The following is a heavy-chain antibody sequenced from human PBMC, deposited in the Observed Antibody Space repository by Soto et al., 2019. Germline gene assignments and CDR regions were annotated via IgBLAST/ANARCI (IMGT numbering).Heavy chain of an antibody. Sequence: QVQLVQSGAEVKKPGSSVKVSCKASGGTFSSYAISWVRQAPGQGLEWMGGIIPIFGTANYAQKFQGRVTITADESTSKAYMELSSLRSEDTAVYYCARGGGGYCSGGSCYQDKFDPWGQGTLVTVSS. CDR3: ARGGGGYCSGGSCYQDKFDP. V-gene: IGHV1-69*01. CDR1: GGTFSSYA. CDR2: IIPIFGTA. J-gene: IGHJ5*02. D-gene: IGHD2-15*01.